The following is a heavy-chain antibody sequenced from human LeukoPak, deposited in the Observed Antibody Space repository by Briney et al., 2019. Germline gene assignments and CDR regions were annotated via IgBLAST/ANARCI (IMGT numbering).Heavy chain of an antibody. V-gene: IGHV3-33*01. J-gene: IGHJ6*03. CDR3: ARSSTGGFYYYYYMDV. Sequence: PGGSLRLSCAASGFTFNSYGMHWVRQAPGKGLEWVAFIWYDGSNKYYADSVKDRFTISRDDSKTSLYLQMYSLRAEDTAVYYCARSSTGGFYYYYYMDVWGKGTTVTVSS. CDR2: IWYDGSNK. CDR1: GFTFNSYG. D-gene: IGHD3-16*01.